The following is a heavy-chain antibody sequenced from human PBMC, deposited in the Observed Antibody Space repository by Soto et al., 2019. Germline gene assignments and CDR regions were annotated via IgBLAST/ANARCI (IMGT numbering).Heavy chain of an antibody. CDR3: AREAGVVVAATEYYGMDV. V-gene: IGHV4-59*13. D-gene: IGHD2-15*01. CDR1: GGSLRSYY. CDR2: IYYSGST. J-gene: IGHJ6*02. Sequence: TSETLSLTCTVSGGSLRSYYRSWIRQPPGEGLEWIGYIYYSGSTNYNPSLKSRVTISVDTSKNQFSLKLSSVTAADTAVYYCAREAGVVVAATEYYGMDVWGQGTTVTV.